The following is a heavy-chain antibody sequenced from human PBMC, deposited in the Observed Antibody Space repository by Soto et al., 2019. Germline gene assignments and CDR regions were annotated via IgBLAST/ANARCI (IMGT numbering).Heavy chain of an antibody. D-gene: IGHD3-22*01. J-gene: IGHJ4*02. V-gene: IGHV3-30*18. CDR2: ISYDGSNK. CDR3: AKDAPYYYDSSGYYGPFGY. CDR1: GFTFRSYG. Sequence: GGSLRLSCAASGFTFRSYGIHWVRQAPGKGLEWVALISYDGSNKYYADSVKGRFTISRDNSKNTLYLQMNSLRAEDTAMYYCAKDAPYYYDSSGYYGPFGYWGQGTLVTVSS.